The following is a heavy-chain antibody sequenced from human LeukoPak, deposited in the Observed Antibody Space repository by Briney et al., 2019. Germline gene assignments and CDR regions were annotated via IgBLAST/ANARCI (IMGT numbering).Heavy chain of an antibody. CDR2: IDSNGVTT. D-gene: IGHD3-9*01. CDR3: AKGDDFLADYRYRFDY. CDR1: GFAISSYV. J-gene: IGHJ4*02. Sequence: GGSLRLSCEVSGFAISSYVMSWGRQAPGNGLERVSAIDSNGVTTNYADSVKGRFTISRDNSKNTLYLQLSSLRVEDTAVYYCAKGDDFLADYRYRFDYWGQGTLVTVSS. V-gene: IGHV3-23*01.